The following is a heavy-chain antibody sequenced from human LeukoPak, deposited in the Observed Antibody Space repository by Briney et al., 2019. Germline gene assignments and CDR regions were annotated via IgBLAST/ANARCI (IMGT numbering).Heavy chain of an antibody. Sequence: GGSLRLSCSASGFTFNTYAMNWVRQSPGKGLEWVSSISSRSSFIYYADSVKGRFTISRDNAKNSLYLQMNSLRAEDTAVYYCARDDTSLNYYYYMDVRGKGTTVTVSS. CDR3: ARDDTSLNYYYYMDV. V-gene: IGHV3-21*01. CDR1: GFTFNTYA. CDR2: ISSRSSFI. J-gene: IGHJ6*03. D-gene: IGHD2-2*01.